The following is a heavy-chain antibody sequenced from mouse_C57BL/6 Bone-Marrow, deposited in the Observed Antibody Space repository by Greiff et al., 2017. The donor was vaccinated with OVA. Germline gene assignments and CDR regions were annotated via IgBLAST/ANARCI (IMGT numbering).Heavy chain of an antibody. CDR2: INPNYGTT. Sequence: EVQLQQSGPELVKPGASVKISCKASGYSFTDYNMNWVKQSNGKSLEWIGVINPNYGTTSYNKKVKGKATLTVDQSSSTDYMQLNSLPSDDSAVYYCAISHYDGSSYFAYWGQGTLVTVSA. J-gene: IGHJ3*01. CDR1: GYSFTDYN. CDR3: AISHYDGSSYFAY. D-gene: IGHD1-1*01. V-gene: IGHV1-39*01.